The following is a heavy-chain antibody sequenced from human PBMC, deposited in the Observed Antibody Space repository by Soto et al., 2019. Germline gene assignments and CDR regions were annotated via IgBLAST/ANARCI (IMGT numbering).Heavy chain of an antibody. CDR2: ISTNNGNT. CDR3: ARGSYYGSGGYWYFDL. D-gene: IGHD3-10*01. J-gene: IGHJ2*01. Sequence: EASVKVSCKASGYTFTSSGISWVRQAPGQGLEWMGWISTNNGNTNYAQKLQGRVTMTTDTSTTTAYMELSSLRSDDTAVYYCARGSYYGSGGYWYFDLWGRGTLVTVSS. V-gene: IGHV1-18*01. CDR1: GYTFTSSG.